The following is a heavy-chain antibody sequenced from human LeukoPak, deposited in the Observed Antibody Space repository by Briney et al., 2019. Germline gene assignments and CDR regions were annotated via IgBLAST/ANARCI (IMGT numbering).Heavy chain of an antibody. D-gene: IGHD3-16*01. CDR2: IYTSGST. V-gene: IGHV4-61*02. Sequence: SETLSLTCTVSGGSISSGSYYWSWIRQPAGKGLEWVGRIYTSGSTNYNPSLKSRVTISVDTSRNQFSLRLSSVTAADTAVYYCARGGVLKSVDYWGQGTLVAVSS. CDR3: ARGGVLKSVDY. J-gene: IGHJ4*02. CDR1: GGSISSGSYY.